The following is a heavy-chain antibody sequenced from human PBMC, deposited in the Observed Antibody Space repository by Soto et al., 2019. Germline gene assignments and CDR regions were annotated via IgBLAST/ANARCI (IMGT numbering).Heavy chain of an antibody. D-gene: IGHD3-22*01. V-gene: IGHV1-69*01. CDR3: ASGHANDTSGYQGY. J-gene: IGHJ4*02. Sequence: QVQLVQSGAEVKKPGSSVKVSCKTSGGTFSTYGISWVRQAPGQGLEWMGGIIPIFGTTSYAQKFQGRVMITADESTSTVYMELSSLRSEDTAVYYCASGHANDTSGYQGYWGQGTLVIVSS. CDR2: IIPIFGTT. CDR1: GGTFSTYG.